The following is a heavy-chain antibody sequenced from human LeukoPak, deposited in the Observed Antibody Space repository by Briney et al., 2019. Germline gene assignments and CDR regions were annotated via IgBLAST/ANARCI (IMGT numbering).Heavy chain of an antibody. CDR1: GFTFSSYG. CDR2: IWYDGSNK. V-gene: IGHV3-33*06. Sequence: PGRSLRLSCAASGFTFSSYGMHWVRQAPGKGLEWVAVIWYDGSNKYYADSVKGRFTISRDNSKNTLYLQMNSLRAEDTAVYYCAKLGTTVTTPIDYWGQGTLVTVSS. D-gene: IGHD4-17*01. J-gene: IGHJ4*02. CDR3: AKLGTTVTTPIDY.